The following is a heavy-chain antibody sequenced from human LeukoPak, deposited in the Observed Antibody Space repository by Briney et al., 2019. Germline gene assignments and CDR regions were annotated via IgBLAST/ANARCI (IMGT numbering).Heavy chain of an antibody. J-gene: IGHJ6*02. CDR1: GFTFSSYG. CDR2: IWYGGSNK. V-gene: IGHV3-30*02. D-gene: IGHD3-10*01. Sequence: GGSLRLSCAASGFTFSSYGMHWVRQAPGKGLEWVAVIWYGGSNKYYADSVKGRFTISRDNSKNTLYLQMNSLRAEDTAVYYCAKDHHRVYYYYYGMDVWGQGTTVTVSS. CDR3: AKDHHRVYYYYYGMDV.